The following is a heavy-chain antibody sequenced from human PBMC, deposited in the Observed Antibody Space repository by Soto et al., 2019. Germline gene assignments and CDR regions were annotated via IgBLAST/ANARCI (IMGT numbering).Heavy chain of an antibody. Sequence: EVQLVESGGGLVEPGGSLRLSCSASGFTFSSAWMSWVRQAPGKGLEWVGRIKTKSDRGTTDYAAPVNGRFAISRDDSKNTVYLQMNSLETEDTAMYYCSTSGTPFQHWGQGALVTVSS. CDR3: STSGTPFQH. CDR1: GFTFSSAW. D-gene: IGHD3-10*01. J-gene: IGHJ1*01. CDR2: IKTKSDRGTT. V-gene: IGHV3-15*01.